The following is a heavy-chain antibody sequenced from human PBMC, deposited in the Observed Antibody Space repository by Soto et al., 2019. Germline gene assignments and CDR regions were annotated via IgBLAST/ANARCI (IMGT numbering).Heavy chain of an antibody. Sequence: SETLSLTCIVSGVSVRSYTWIWVRQPANKGLEWIGRVFSSVSATYNPSLKSRVSISMDTPENRISLKLDSVTAADAGVYFCARDGMTTGDTWGPGTLVTVSS. V-gene: IGHV4-4*07. CDR1: GVSVRSYT. CDR2: VFSSVSA. CDR3: ARDGMTTGDT. D-gene: IGHD2-21*02. J-gene: IGHJ4*02.